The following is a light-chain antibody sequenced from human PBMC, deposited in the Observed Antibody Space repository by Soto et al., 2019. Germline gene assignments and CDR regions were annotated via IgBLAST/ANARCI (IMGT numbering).Light chain of an antibody. CDR3: QQYGSSRT. J-gene: IGKJ1*01. CDR1: QSVSSSY. Sequence: EIVLTQSPGTLSLSPGERATLSCRASQSVSSSYLAWYQQKPGQAPRLLIYGASSRATGIPDRFSGSGSGTDFTLTISRLEPEDFAAYYCQQYGSSRTFGHGTKVEIK. V-gene: IGKV3-20*01. CDR2: GAS.